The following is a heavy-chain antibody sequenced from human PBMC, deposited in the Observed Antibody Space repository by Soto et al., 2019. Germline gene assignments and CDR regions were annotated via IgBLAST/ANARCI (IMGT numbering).Heavy chain of an antibody. CDR3: ARGGYDGYGMDV. V-gene: IGHV3-33*08. CDR1: GFSFSTYN. J-gene: IGHJ6*01. Sequence: GGSLRLSCAASGFSFSTYNMNWVRQAPGKGLERVAVIWYDGSNKYYADSVKGRFTISRDNSKNTLYLQMNSLRAEDTAVYYCARGGYDGYGMDVWGQGTTVTVSS. D-gene: IGHD5-12*01. CDR2: IWYDGSNK.